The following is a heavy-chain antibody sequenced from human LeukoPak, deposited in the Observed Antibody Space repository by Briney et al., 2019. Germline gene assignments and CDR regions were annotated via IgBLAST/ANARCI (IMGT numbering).Heavy chain of an antibody. Sequence: GGSLRLSCAASGFTFSSYWMSWVRQAPGKGLEWVSVIYSGGSTYYADSVKGRFTISRDNSKNTLYLQMNSLRAEDTAVYYCARDMTYYYYVMDVWGQGTTVTVSS. CDR2: IYSGGST. D-gene: IGHD3-16*01. J-gene: IGHJ6*02. CDR3: ARDMTYYYYVMDV. CDR1: GFTFSSYW. V-gene: IGHV3-53*01.